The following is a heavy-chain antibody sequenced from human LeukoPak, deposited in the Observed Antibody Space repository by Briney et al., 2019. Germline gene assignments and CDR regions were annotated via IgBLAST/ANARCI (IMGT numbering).Heavy chain of an antibody. CDR1: GITFSRNA. J-gene: IGHJ5*02. D-gene: IGHD6-13*01. CDR2: ISGSGGST. CDR3: AKVEKEGSSWYWFDP. V-gene: IGHV3-23*01. Sequence: GGSLRLSCAASGITFSRNAMSWVRQAPGKGLEWVSAISGSGGSTYYADSVKGRFTISRDNSKNTLYLQMNSLRAEDTAVYCCAKVEKEGSSWYWFDPWGQGTLVTVSS.